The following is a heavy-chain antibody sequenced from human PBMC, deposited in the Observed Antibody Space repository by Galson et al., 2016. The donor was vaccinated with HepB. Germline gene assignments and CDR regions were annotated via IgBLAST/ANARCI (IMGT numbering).Heavy chain of an antibody. V-gene: IGHV1-69*06. CDR3: ARYCDSLTACRESRFDY. Sequence: SVKVSCKASGGTFNSYAISWVRQAPGQGLEWRGGILPDFGTANYAQKFQGRLTITADISTNTAYLELSSLRSEDTAVYYCARYCDSLTACRESRFDYWGQGTLVTVSS. D-gene: IGHD3-9*01. CDR2: ILPDFGTA. J-gene: IGHJ4*02. CDR1: GGTFNSYA.